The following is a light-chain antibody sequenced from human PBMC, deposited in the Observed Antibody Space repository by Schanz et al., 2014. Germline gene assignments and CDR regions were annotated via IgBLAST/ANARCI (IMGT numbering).Light chain of an antibody. J-gene: IGKJ3*01. CDR2: GAS. V-gene: IGKV3-15*01. Sequence: EILMTQSPATLSVSPGERATLSCRASQSISSNLAWYQQKPGQAPRLLIYGASTRATGVPARVSGSGSGTEFTLTITSLQSEDFAVYYCQHYSTWPPFTFGPGTKVD. CDR1: QSISSN. CDR3: QHYSTWPPFT.